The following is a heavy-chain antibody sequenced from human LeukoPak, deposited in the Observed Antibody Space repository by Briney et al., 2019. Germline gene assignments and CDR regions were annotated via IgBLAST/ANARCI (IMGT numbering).Heavy chain of an antibody. V-gene: IGHV1-2*02. Sequence: ASVTVSFTASGYTFTVYYMHWVRQAPGQGLEWMGWINPNSGGTNYAQKFQGRVTMTRDTSISTAYMELSRLRSDDTAVYYCARYYDSSGYPFDYWGQGTLVTVSS. CDR1: GYTFTVYY. CDR3: ARYYDSSGYPFDY. D-gene: IGHD3-22*01. J-gene: IGHJ4*02. CDR2: INPNSGGT.